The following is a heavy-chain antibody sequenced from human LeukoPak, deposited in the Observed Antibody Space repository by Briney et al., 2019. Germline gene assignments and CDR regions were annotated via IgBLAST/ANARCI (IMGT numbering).Heavy chain of an antibody. D-gene: IGHD1-1*01. CDR2: ISWNSDRK. V-gene: IGHV3-9*01. J-gene: IGHJ4*02. CDR1: GFTFDDYA. Sequence: PGGSLRLSCAASGFTFDDYAMHWVRQVPGKRLEWVSGISWNSDRKDYADSVKGRFTISRDNAKNSLYLQMNSLRAEDTALYYCAKDNGNNFDYWGQGTLVTVSS. CDR3: AKDNGNNFDY.